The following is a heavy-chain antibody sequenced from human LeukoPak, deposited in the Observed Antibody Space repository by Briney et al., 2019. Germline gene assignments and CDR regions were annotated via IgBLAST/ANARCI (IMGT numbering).Heavy chain of an antibody. D-gene: IGHD6-13*01. J-gene: IGHJ5*02. CDR1: GGSISSSSYY. V-gene: IGHV4-39*07. CDR3: ARDNIPVAGTGLSWFDP. Sequence: SETLSLTCTVSGGSISSSSYYWGWIRQPPGKGLEWIGSIYHSGTPYYNPSLKSRVTLSVDRSKNQFSLKMTSVTAADTAVYYCARDNIPVAGTGLSWFDPWGQGALVTVSS. CDR2: IYHSGTP.